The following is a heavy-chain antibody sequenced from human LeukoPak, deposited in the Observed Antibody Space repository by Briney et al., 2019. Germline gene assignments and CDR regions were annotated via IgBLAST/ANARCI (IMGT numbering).Heavy chain of an antibody. CDR1: GFTFSSHG. J-gene: IGHJ1*01. D-gene: IGHD3-16*01. CDR2: ISPSGDIL. V-gene: IGHV3-23*01. CDR3: AKDDAWGRFQN. Sequence: GGSLRLSCAASGFTFSSHGMNWARQPPGKGLEWVSGISPSGDILYYADSVKGQFTISRDNSKNTVYLQMNSLRAEETAVYYCAKDDAWGRFQNWGQGTLVTVSS.